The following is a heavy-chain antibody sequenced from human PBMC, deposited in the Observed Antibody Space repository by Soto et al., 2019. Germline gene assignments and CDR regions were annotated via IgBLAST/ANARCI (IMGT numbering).Heavy chain of an antibody. V-gene: IGHV4-39*07. CDR2: FFIGGNT. CDR1: GGSISSSTYY. J-gene: IGHJ4*02. Sequence: SETLSLTCTVSGGSISSSTYYWGWMRQPPGKGLEWIGSFFIGGNTYYNPSLKSRVTISVDTSKNQFSLKLSSVTAADTAVYYCVADYYDSSVSGYWGQGTLVTVS. CDR3: VADYYDSSVSGY. D-gene: IGHD3-22*01.